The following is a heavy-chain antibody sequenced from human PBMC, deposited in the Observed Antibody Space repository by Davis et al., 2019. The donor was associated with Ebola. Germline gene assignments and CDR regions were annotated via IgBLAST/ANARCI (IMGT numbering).Heavy chain of an antibody. Sequence: GESLKISCAASGFTVSGNYMSWVRQAPGKGLEWVSVIYIDGTTYYADSVKGRFTISRDNAKNSLYLQMNSLRAEDTAVYYCARDLVVVVAANQGWYYGMDVWGKGTTVTVSS. V-gene: IGHV3-53*01. CDR3: ARDLVVVVAANQGWYYGMDV. D-gene: IGHD2-15*01. CDR1: GFTVSGNY. J-gene: IGHJ6*04. CDR2: IYIDGTT.